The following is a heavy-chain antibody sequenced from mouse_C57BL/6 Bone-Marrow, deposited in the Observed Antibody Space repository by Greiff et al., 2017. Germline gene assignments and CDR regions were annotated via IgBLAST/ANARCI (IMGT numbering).Heavy chain of an antibody. CDR1: GFNIKDDY. CDR2: IDPENGDT. CDR3: TTIGYDPYWYFDV. D-gene: IGHD2-2*01. Sequence: VQLQQSGAELVRPGAPVKLSCTASGFNIKDDYMHWVKQRPEQGLEWIGWIDPENGDTEYASKFQGKATITADTSSNTAYLQLSSLTSEDTAVYYGTTIGYDPYWYFDVWGTGTTVTVSS. V-gene: IGHV14-4*01. J-gene: IGHJ1*03.